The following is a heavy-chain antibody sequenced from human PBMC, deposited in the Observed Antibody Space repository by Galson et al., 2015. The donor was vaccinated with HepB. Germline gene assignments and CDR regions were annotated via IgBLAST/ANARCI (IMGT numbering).Heavy chain of an antibody. V-gene: IGHV3-48*03. CDR3: ARGSPSMVRGVNHFDY. J-gene: IGHJ4*02. CDR1: GFTFSSYE. Sequence: SLRLSCAASGFTFSSYEMNWVRQAPGKGLEWVSYISSSGSTIYYADSVKGRFTISRDNAKNSLYLQMNSLRAEDTAVYYCARGSPSMVRGVNHFDYWGQGTLVTVSS. CDR2: ISSSGSTI. D-gene: IGHD3-10*01.